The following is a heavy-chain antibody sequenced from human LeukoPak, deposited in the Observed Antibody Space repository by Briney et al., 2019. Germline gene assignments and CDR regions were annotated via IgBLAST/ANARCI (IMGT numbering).Heavy chain of an antibody. J-gene: IGHJ4*02. CDR1: GFTVSSNY. CDR2: IYSGGNT. D-gene: IGHD1-1*01. Sequence: GGSLRLSCAASGFTVSSNYMSWVRQAPGKGLECVSVIYSGGNTYYADSVKGRFTISRDNSKNTLYLQMNSLRAEDTAVYYCARDRSTTGTTFDYWGQGTLVTVSS. V-gene: IGHV3-66*01. CDR3: ARDRSTTGTTFDY.